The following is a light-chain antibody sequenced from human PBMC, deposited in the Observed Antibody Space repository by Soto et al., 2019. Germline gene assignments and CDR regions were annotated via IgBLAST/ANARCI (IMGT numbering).Light chain of an antibody. CDR2: AAS. V-gene: IGKV1-9*01. CDR3: QQLRSYPRT. J-gene: IGKJ1*01. CDR1: QGIASY. Sequence: DLQLHQTPSFLSASEGDRVTLHCRASQGIASYLAWYQQKPGKAPKLLLYAASTLQSGVPSRFSGSGSGAEFTLTISSLQPEDFAAYYCQQLRSYPRTFGHGTKVDI.